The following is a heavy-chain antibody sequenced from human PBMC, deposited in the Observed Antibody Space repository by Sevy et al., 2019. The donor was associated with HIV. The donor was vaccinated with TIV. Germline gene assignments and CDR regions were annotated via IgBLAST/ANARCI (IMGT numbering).Heavy chain of an antibody. CDR3: AKDIGLVGGGGIDY. V-gene: IGHV3-9*01. CDR1: GFTFDDYA. CDR2: INWNSGTT. Sequence: GGSLRLSCAASGFTFDDYAMHWVRQAPGKGLEWVSGINWNSGTTGYADSVKGRFTISRDNAKNSLYLQMNSLRPEDTALYYCAKDIGLVGGGGIDYWGQGTLVTVSS. J-gene: IGHJ4*02. D-gene: IGHD1-26*01.